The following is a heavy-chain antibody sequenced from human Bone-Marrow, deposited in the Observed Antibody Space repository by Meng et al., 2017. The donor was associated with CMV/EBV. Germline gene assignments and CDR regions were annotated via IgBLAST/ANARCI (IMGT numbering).Heavy chain of an antibody. CDR1: GGSISSGDYY. D-gene: IGHD3-22*01. J-gene: IGHJ3*02. CDR2: IYYSGST. CDR3: ARENYYYNDAFDI. Sequence: SETLSLTCTVSGGSISSGDYYWSWIRQPPGKGLEWIGYIYYSGSTYYNPSLKSRVTISVDTSKNQFSLKLSSVTAADTAVYYCARENYYYNDAFDIGGQGTMVTVS. V-gene: IGHV4-30-4*02.